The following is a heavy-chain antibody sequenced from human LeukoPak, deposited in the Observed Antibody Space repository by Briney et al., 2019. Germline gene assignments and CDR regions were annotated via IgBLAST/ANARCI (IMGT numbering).Heavy chain of an antibody. Sequence: GGSLRLSCETSGFSFSSYDVNWVRQAPGKGLEWVSVYRGSSGSTYYADSVKGRLTISTDDSKNTLYLHMRSLRAEDTAIYYCAKGDGYGDFVDWGQGTPVTVSS. J-gene: IGHJ4*02. CDR1: GFSFSSYD. CDR2: YRGSSGST. V-gene: IGHV3-23*01. CDR3: AKGDGYGDFVD. D-gene: IGHD2-15*01.